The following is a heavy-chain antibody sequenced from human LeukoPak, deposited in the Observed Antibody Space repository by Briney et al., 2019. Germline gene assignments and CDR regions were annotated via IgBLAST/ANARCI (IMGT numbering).Heavy chain of an antibody. CDR1: GYTFVGYY. J-gene: IGHJ4*02. V-gene: IGHV1-2*02. D-gene: IGHD5-12*01. Sequence: ASVKVSCKASGYTFVGYYLHWVRQAPGQGLEWIAWIDPYTGNTHYAQKFQGRITVTRDTPVSTTYMELTWLTSDDTARYYCAREYSASEHWGQGTLVTVSS. CDR2: IDPYTGNT. CDR3: AREYSASEH.